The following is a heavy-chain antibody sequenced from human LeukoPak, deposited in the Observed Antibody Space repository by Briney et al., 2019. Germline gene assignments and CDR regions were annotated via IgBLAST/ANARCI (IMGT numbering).Heavy chain of an antibody. Sequence: GGSLRLSCAASGFTFDDYAMHWVRQAPGKGLEWVSGISWNSGSIGYTDSVKGRFTISRDNAKNSLYLQMNSLRAEETALYYCAKDMAYLGSGNDAFDIWGQGTMVTVSS. J-gene: IGHJ3*02. D-gene: IGHD3-10*01. V-gene: IGHV3-9*01. CDR1: GFTFDDYA. CDR2: ISWNSGSI. CDR3: AKDMAYLGSGNDAFDI.